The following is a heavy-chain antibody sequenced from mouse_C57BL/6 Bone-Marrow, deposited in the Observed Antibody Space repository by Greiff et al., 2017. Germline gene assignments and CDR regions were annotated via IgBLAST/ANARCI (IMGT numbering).Heavy chain of an antibody. CDR2: ISDGGSYT. CDR3: ARGLRSFDY. V-gene: IGHV5-4*03. Sequence: EVKLVESGGGLVKPGGSLKLSCAASGFTFSSYAMSWVRQTPEKRLEWVATISDGGSYTYYPDNVKGRFTLSRDNAKNNLYLQMSHLKSEDTAMYYCARGLRSFDYWGQGTTLTVSS. D-gene: IGHD1-1*01. J-gene: IGHJ2*01. CDR1: GFTFSSYA.